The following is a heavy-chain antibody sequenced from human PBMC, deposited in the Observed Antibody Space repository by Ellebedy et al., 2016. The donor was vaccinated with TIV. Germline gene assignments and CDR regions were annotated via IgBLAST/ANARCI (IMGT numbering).Heavy chain of an antibody. CDR2: ISAYNGNT. Sequence: ASVKVSXKASGYTFTSYGISWVRQAPGQGLEWMGWISAYNGNTNYAQKLQGRVTMTTDTSTSTAYMELRSLRSDDTAVYYCARDYGVQLLSGRGPENWFDPWGQGTLVTVSS. D-gene: IGHD5-18*01. J-gene: IGHJ5*02. CDR1: GYTFTSYG. V-gene: IGHV1-18*01. CDR3: ARDYGVQLLSGRGPENWFDP.